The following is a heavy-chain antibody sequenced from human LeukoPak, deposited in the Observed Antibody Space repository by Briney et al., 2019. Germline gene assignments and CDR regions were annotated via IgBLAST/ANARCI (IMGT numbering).Heavy chain of an antibody. D-gene: IGHD1-26*01. CDR2: IYHSGST. V-gene: IGHV4-4*02. CDR1: GGSISSSNW. J-gene: IGHJ4*02. Sequence: TSGTLSLTCAVSGGSISSSNWWSWVRQPPGKGLEWIGEIYHSGSTYYNPSLKSRVTISVDTSKNQFSLKLSSVTAADTAVYYCARLPSGSYFDYWGQGTLVTVSS. CDR3: ARLPSGSYFDY.